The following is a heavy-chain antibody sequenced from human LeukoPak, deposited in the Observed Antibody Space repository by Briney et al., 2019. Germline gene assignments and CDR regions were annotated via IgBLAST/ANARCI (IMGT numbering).Heavy chain of an antibody. CDR2: INHSGST. CDR1: GGSFSDYY. D-gene: IGHD2-2*01. Sequence: SETLSLTCAVYGGSFSDYYWSWIRQPPGKGLEWIGEINHSGSTNYNPSLKSRVSISVDTSKNQFSLKLSSVTAADTAVYYCASFKQIIVVVPAANRVGWFDPWGQGTLVTASS. CDR3: ASFKQIIVVVPAANRVGWFDP. V-gene: IGHV4-34*01. J-gene: IGHJ5*02.